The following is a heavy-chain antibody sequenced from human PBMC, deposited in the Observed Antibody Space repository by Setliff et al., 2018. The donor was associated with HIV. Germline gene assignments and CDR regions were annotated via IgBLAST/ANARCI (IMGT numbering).Heavy chain of an antibody. V-gene: IGHV4-38-2*01. CDR1: GYSIRSGYY. J-gene: IGHJ4*02. D-gene: IGHD3-10*01. Sequence: SETLSLTCAVSGYSIRSGYYWGWIRQSPGKGLEWIGTMFRTGTSYYNPSLTSRVTISQDTSKNQFSLELTSVTAADTAVYRCARGKILISSKNGSGTYSRIFDYWGQGMQVTVSS. CDR2: MFRTGTS. CDR3: ARGKILISSKNGSGTYSRIFDY.